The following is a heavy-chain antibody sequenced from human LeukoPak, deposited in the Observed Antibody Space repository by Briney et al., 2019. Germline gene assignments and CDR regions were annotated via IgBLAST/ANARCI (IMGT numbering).Heavy chain of an antibody. CDR2: INPNSGGT. CDR3: ARDVGDYDTTPQYYFDY. J-gene: IGHJ4*02. D-gene: IGHD4-17*01. Sequence: ASVKVSCKASGYTFTGYYMHWVRQAPGQGLEWMGWINPNSGGTNYAQKFQGRVTMTRDTSISTAYMELSRLRSDDTAVYYCARDVGDYDTTPQYYFDYWGQGTLVTVSS. V-gene: IGHV1-2*02. CDR1: GYTFTGYY.